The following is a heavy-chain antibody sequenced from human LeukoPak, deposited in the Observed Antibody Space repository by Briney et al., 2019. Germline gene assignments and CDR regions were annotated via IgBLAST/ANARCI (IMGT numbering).Heavy chain of an antibody. CDR1: GFTFSTYE. D-gene: IGHD2-21*01. V-gene: IGHV3-48*03. Sequence: GGSPRLSCAASGFTFSTYEMNWVRQAPGKGLEWISYISSSEDTIYYADSVKGRFTISRDNAKSSLFLQMNSLRVEDTAVYYCARESAHCGGDCYDYWGQGTLVTVSS. J-gene: IGHJ4*02. CDR2: ISSSEDTI. CDR3: ARESAHCGGDCYDY.